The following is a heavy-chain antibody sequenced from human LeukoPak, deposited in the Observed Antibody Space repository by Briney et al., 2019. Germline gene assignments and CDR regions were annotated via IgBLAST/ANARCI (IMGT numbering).Heavy chain of an antibody. CDR1: GFTFSSYS. D-gene: IGHD6-13*01. CDR3: ARTSPSSGYSSSWCHAGPPYYFDY. J-gene: IGHJ4*02. CDR2: ISSSSSYI. Sequence: PGGSLRLSCAASGFTFSSYSMNWVRQAPGKGLEWVSSISSSSSYIYYADSVKGRFTISRDNAKNSLYLQMNSLRAEDTAVYYCARTSPSSGYSSSWCHAGPPYYFDYWGQGTLVTVSS. V-gene: IGHV3-21*01.